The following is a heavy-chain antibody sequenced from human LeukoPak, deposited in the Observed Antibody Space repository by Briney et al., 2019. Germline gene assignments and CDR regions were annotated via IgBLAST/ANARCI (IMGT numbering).Heavy chain of an antibody. CDR2: ISYDGSNK. CDR3: AREAVAGNFDY. J-gene: IGHJ4*02. V-gene: IGHV3-30*04. Sequence: GRSLRLSCAASGFTFSSYAMHWVRQAPGKGLEWVAVISYDGSNKYYADSVKGRFTISRDNSKNTLYLQMNSLRAEDTAVYYCAREAVAGNFDYWGRGTLVTVSS. CDR1: GFTFSSYA. D-gene: IGHD6-19*01.